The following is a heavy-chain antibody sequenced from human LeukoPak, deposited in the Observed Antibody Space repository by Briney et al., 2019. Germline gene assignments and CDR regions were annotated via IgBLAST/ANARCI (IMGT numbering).Heavy chain of an antibody. CDR3: ARGVTSWPQGPYHFDY. V-gene: IGHV3-30*02. CDR1: GFTFSDYA. Sequence: PGGSLRLSCAVSGFTFSDYAMHGVRQAPGRGVGCVASIQSNVTKKYSSDSLKGRFTISTDNSKTTLYLQMNTVRPEDTAVFYCARGVTSWPQGPYHFDYWGQGILITVSS. D-gene: IGHD2-2*01. CDR2: IQSNVTKK. J-gene: IGHJ4*02.